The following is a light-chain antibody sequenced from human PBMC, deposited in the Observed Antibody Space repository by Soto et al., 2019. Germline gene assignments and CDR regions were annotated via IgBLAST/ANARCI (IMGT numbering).Light chain of an antibody. Sequence: QSALTQSASVSGSPGQSITISCTGTSSDIGHYNYVSWYQQHPGKAPKLIIFEVSYRPSGVSNRFSGSKSGHTASLTISGLQAEDEADYYCSSYTQRSTWVFGGGTKVTVL. CDR1: SSDIGHYNY. V-gene: IGLV2-14*01. CDR2: EVS. CDR3: SSYTQRSTWV. J-gene: IGLJ3*02.